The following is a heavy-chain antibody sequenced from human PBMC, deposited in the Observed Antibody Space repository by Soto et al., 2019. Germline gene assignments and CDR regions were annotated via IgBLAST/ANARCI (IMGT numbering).Heavy chain of an antibody. J-gene: IGHJ6*02. V-gene: IGHV3-30-3*01. Sequence: QVQLVESGGGVVQPGRSLRLSCAASGFTFSSYAMHWVRQAPGKGLQWVAVISYDGSNKYYADSVKGRFTSSRDNSKNTLYLQMNSLRAEDTAVYYCASTMGGGYDFPADYYGMDVWGQGTTVTVSS. CDR3: ASTMGGGYDFPADYYGMDV. D-gene: IGHD5-12*01. CDR1: GFTFSSYA. CDR2: ISYDGSNK.